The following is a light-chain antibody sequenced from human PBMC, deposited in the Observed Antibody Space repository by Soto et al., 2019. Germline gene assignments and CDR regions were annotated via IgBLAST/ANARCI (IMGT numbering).Light chain of an antibody. J-gene: IGKJ1*01. CDR1: QSISSL. CDR3: QQYNSYWT. V-gene: IGKV1-5*03. Sequence: DIQMTQSPSTLSASVGDRATITCRASQSISSLLAWYQEKPGKAPKLLIYKASNLESGVPSRFSGSGSGTEFTLTSSSLQPDDFATYYRQQYNSYWTFGQGTKVEIK. CDR2: KAS.